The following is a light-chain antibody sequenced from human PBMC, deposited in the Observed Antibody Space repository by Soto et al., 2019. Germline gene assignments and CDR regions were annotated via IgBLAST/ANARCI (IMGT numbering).Light chain of an antibody. V-gene: IGLV2-14*01. CDR2: EVS. CDR1: SSDVGGYNY. J-gene: IGLJ2*01. Sequence: QSVLTQPASVSGSPGQSITISCTGTSSDVGGYNYVSWYQQHPGKAPKVMIYEVSNRPSGVSNRFSASKSGNTASLTISGLQAEDEADYYCSSYTTTTTVIFGGGTKLTVL. CDR3: SSYTTTTTVI.